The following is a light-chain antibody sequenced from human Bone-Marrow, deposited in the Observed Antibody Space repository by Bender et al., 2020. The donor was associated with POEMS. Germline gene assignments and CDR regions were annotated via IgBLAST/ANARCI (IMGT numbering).Light chain of an antibody. CDR2: EVN. J-gene: IGLJ3*02. CDR1: SSDVGSYNF. V-gene: IGLV2-23*02. Sequence: QSALTQPRSVSGSPGQSITISCTGTSSDVGSYNFVSWFQQHPGKAPKFMISEVNKRPSGVSSRFSGSKSGNTASLTISGLQAEDEGDYYCQSFDTSLSGWVFGAGTKLTV. CDR3: QSFDTSLSGWV.